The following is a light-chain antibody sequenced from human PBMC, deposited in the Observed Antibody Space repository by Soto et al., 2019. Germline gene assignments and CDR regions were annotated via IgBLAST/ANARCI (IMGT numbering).Light chain of an antibody. Sequence: DIQMTQSPSTLSASVGDRITITCRASQSVSTWLAWYQQKPGKAPKLLIYKASTLGSGVPSRFSGSGSGTEFTLTISSLQPDDFATYYCQQYDSSSPYTFGQETRLEF. CDR3: QQYDSSSPYT. CDR1: QSVSTW. CDR2: KAS. J-gene: IGKJ2*01. V-gene: IGKV1-5*03.